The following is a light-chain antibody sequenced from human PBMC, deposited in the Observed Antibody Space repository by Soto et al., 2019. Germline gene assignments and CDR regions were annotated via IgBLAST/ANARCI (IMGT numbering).Light chain of an antibody. CDR1: QTVTRSS. CDR3: QQFGTSPYT. J-gene: IGKJ2*01. Sequence: IVLTRSPDTLSLSPGERATLSCSASQTVTRSSLAWCQQKPGGAPTLLIHGASPRAAGIPHRFGASGSGKHFPLTSARLWPEDFTVYFCQQFGTSPYTFGQGTKVQIK. CDR2: GAS. V-gene: IGKV3-20*01.